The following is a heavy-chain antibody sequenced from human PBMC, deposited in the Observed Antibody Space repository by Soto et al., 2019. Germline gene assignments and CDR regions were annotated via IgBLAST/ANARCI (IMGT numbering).Heavy chain of an antibody. CDR2: ITVSGGST. V-gene: IGHV3-23*01. D-gene: IGHD5-12*01. CDR1: GFTFSSDG. CDR3: AKERASTTAFDY. J-gene: IGHJ4*02. Sequence: PRGSLILSCVSSGFTFSSDGMSWVRQGPGKGREWVSLITVSGGSTYYADSVKGRFTISRDNTKNTLLLQMISLRAEDTALYHCAKERASTTAFDYWGQGAMVTVSS.